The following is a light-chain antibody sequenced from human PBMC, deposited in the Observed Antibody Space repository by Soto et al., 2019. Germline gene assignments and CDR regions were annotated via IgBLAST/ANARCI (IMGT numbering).Light chain of an antibody. V-gene: IGKV1-33*01. CDR1: PSISNH. Sequence: DIQMTQSPSSLSASVGDRVTITCQASPSISNHLNWYQQKPGRGPKLXXXXXXNXXTGAPSRFSGSGSGTDFTVTISSLQPEDFATYSCQQYYCLPIPFGQGARLEIK. CDR3: QQYYCLPIP. CDR2: XXX. J-gene: IGKJ5*01.